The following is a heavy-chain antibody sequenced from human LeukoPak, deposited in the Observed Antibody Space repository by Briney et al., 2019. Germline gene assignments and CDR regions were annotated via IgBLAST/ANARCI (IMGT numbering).Heavy chain of an antibody. CDR3: AREDRDGYAKPPDY. D-gene: IGHD5-24*01. CDR1: GFTFSSYW. J-gene: IGHJ4*02. V-gene: IGHV3-74*01. CDR2: INTDGSST. Sequence: GGSLRLSCAASGFTFSSYWMHWVRQAPGKGLVWVPRINTDGSSTSYADSVKGRFTISRDNAKNTLYLQMNSLRAEDTAVYYCAREDRDGYAKPPDYWGQGTLVTVSS.